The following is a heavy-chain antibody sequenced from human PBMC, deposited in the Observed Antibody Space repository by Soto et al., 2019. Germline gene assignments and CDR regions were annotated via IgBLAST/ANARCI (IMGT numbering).Heavy chain of an antibody. Sequence: ASVKVSCKASGYTFTGYYMPWVRQAPGQGLEWMGWINPNSGGTNYAQKFQGWVTMTRDTSISTAYMELSRLRSDGTAVYYCARDMVGATSTYYYYGMDVWGQGTTVTVSS. V-gene: IGHV1-2*04. D-gene: IGHD1-26*01. CDR1: GYTFTGYY. J-gene: IGHJ6*02. CDR2: INPNSGGT. CDR3: ARDMVGATSTYYYYGMDV.